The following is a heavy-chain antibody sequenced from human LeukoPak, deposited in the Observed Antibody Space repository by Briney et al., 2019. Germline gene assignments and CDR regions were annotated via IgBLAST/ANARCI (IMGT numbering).Heavy chain of an antibody. CDR1: GYRLRNHG. J-gene: IGHJ2*01. CDR3: ARGSSPYNWYFDL. D-gene: IGHD4-11*01. CDR2: IAADSGDIHGYT. Sequence: ASVKVSCKASGYRLRNHGISWVRQAPGQGLEWVGWIAADSGDIHGYTHYAEKLQGRVSMTTDTSTDTAYMDLRSLTSDDTAVYYCARGSSPYNWYFDLWGRGTLITASS. V-gene: IGHV1-18*01.